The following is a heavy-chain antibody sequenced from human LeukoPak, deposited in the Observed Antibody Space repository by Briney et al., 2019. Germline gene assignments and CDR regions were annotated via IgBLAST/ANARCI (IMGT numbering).Heavy chain of an antibody. V-gene: IGHV4-59*01. Sequence: PETLSLTCTVSGGSISSYYWSWIRQPPGKGLEWIGYIYYSGSTNYNPSLKSRVTISVDTSKNQFSLKLSSVTAADTAVYYCARGKSGGSGSSYPQYFQHWGQGTLVTVSS. CDR3: ARGKSGGSGSSYPQYFQH. J-gene: IGHJ1*01. CDR1: GGSISSYY. D-gene: IGHD1-26*01. CDR2: IYYSGST.